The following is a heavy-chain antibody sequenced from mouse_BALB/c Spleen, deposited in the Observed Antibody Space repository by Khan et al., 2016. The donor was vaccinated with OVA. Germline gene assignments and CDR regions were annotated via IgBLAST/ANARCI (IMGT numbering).Heavy chain of an antibody. J-gene: IGHJ2*01. CDR2: TDPANGNT. V-gene: IGHV14-3*02. Sequence: VRLQPSGAELVKPAASLKLSCTASGYNIKDIYIHWVKQRPEKGLERIRRTDPANGNTKYDQKFQGKATITADTSSNTAYLQLSSLTSEDAAVYYCRISTINAWGQGTTLPVSS. CDR1: GYNIKDIY. CDR3: RISTINA.